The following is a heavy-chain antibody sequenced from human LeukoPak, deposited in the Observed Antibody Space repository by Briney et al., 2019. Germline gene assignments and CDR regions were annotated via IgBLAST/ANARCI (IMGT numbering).Heavy chain of an antibody. J-gene: IGHJ2*01. CDR3: ARDSGSAFDL. V-gene: IGHV3-23*01. CDR2: ISGSGGNT. CDR1: GFTLSNYA. Sequence: PGGSLRLSCAGSGFTLSNYAMSWVRQAPGKGLEWVSGISGSGGNTYYADSVKGRFTISRDNSKSTVYLQMNSLRPEDTAVYYCARDSGSAFDLWGRGTLVTVSS. D-gene: IGHD5-12*01.